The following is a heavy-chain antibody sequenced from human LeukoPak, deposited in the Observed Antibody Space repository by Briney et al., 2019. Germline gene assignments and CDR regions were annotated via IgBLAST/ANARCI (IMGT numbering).Heavy chain of an antibody. CDR3: AKDTNWNDVSYFDY. Sequence: GGSLRLSCAASGFTFSNAWMSWVRQAPGKGLEWVGRIKSKTDGGTTDYAAPVKGRFTISRDDSKNTLYLQMNSLRAEDTAVYYCAKDTNWNDVSYFDYWGQGTLVTVSS. V-gene: IGHV3-15*01. CDR2: IKSKTDGGTT. J-gene: IGHJ4*02. CDR1: GFTFSNAW. D-gene: IGHD1-20*01.